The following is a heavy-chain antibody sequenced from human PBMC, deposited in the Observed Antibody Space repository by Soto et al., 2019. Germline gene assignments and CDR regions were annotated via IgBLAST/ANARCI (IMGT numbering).Heavy chain of an antibody. J-gene: IGHJ4*02. CDR2: IYYTGNT. V-gene: IGHV4-59*01. D-gene: IGHD6-19*01. CDR3: ARARTSSAVDFDY. CDR1: GGSPSSYH. Sequence: PSENPSPPSPVSGGSPSSYHWGWIRQPPGKGLEWIGYIYYTGNTNYNPSLKSRVTISVDTSKNQFSLKLTSLTAADTAVYYCARARTSSAVDFDYWGQGTLVTVSS.